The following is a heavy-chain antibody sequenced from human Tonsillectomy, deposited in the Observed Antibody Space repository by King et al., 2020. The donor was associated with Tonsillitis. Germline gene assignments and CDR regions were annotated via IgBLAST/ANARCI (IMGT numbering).Heavy chain of an antibody. J-gene: IGHJ2*01. CDR1: GCSISSYY. Sequence: VQLQESGPGLVKPSETLSLTCTVSGCSISSYYLNWIREPPGKGLEWIGNIPYSWSTNYHPSLKSRVTISVDTSKNQFSLKLSSVTAADTAVYYCSRPLNPYWYFDLWGRGTLVTVSS. CDR3: SRPLNPYWYFDL. CDR2: IPYSWST. V-gene: IGHV4-59*08.